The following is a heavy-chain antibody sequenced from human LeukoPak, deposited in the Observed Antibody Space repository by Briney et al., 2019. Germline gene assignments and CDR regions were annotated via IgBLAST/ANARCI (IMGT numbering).Heavy chain of an antibody. V-gene: IGHV4-34*01. CDR3: ARGSYCSSTSCYSGYYYYGMDV. D-gene: IGHD2-2*01. J-gene: IGHJ6*02. CDR2: IHNSGST. CDR1: GGSFSGYY. Sequence: PSETLSLTCAVYGGSFSGYYWSWIRQPPGKGLEWIGEIHNSGSTNYNPSLKSRVTISVDTSKNQFALKLSSVTAADTAVYYCARGSYCSSTSCYSGYYYYGMDVWGQGTTVTVSS.